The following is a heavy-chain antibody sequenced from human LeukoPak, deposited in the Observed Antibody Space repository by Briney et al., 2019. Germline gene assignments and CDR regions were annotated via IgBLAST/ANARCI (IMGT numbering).Heavy chain of an antibody. Sequence: ASVKVSCKASGYTFTSYYLHWVRQAPGQGLEWMGIINPSGGSTSYAQKFKARVTMTRAMSTSTVYMELSSLRSEDTTVYYCARDSPVADSGGYYPKYHFDYWGQGTLVTVSS. CDR1: GYTFTSYY. D-gene: IGHD3-22*01. CDR3: ARDSPVADSGGYYPKYHFDY. CDR2: INPSGGST. V-gene: IGHV1-46*01. J-gene: IGHJ4*02.